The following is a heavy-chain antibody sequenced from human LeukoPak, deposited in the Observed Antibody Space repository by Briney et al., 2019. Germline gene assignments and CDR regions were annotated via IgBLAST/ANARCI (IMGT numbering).Heavy chain of an antibody. D-gene: IGHD1-26*01. V-gene: IGHV3-33*06. J-gene: IGHJ4*02. Sequence: PGRSLRLSCGASGFTFSSYGMHWARQAPGKGLEWVAVIWYGGTSKYYADSVKGRFTISRDNSKNTLYLQMNSLRAEDTAVYYCAKSVGATSYWGQGTLVTVSS. CDR2: IWYGGTSK. CDR3: AKSVGATSY. CDR1: GFTFSSYG.